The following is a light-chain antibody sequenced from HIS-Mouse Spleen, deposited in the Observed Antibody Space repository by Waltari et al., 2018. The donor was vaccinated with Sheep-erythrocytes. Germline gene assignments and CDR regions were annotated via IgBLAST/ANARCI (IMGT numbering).Light chain of an antibody. Sequence: DLQMTQSRASLSASVGDRVTITCLASQSISSYLNWYQQKPGKVPKLLIYAASSLQSGVPSRFSGSGSGTDFTLTISSLQPEDFATYYCQQSYSTPQFTFGPGTKVDIK. CDR2: AAS. J-gene: IGKJ3*01. CDR3: QQSYSTPQFT. V-gene: IGKV1-39*01. CDR1: QSISSY.